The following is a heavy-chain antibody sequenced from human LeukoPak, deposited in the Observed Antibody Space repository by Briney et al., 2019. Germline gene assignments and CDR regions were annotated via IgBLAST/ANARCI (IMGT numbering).Heavy chain of an antibody. J-gene: IGHJ4*02. CDR1: GGSITTYY. V-gene: IGHV4-59*08. CDR3: ARRRFVRGPDVVNPFDY. Sequence: SETLSLTCTVSGGSITTYYWTWIRQSPGKGLEWLGHFHYSGSTYYNPSLKSRVTISVDTSKNQFSLKLSSVTAADTAVYYCARRRFVRGPDVVNPFDYWGQGTLVTVSS. CDR2: FHYSGST. D-gene: IGHD2-8*01.